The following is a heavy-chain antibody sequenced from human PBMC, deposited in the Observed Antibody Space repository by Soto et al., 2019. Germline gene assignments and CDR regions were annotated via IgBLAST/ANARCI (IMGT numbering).Heavy chain of an antibody. D-gene: IGHD1-26*01. J-gene: IGHJ6*02. V-gene: IGHV3-48*03. CDR2: ISSSGSTI. Sequence: RLSCAASGFTFSSYEMNWVRQAPGKGLEWVSYISSSGSTIYYADSVKGRFTISRDNAKNSLYLQMNSLRAEDTAVYYCARDGMRRFRLGYCGMDVWGQGTTVTVSS. CDR1: GFTFSSYE. CDR3: ARDGMRRFRLGYCGMDV.